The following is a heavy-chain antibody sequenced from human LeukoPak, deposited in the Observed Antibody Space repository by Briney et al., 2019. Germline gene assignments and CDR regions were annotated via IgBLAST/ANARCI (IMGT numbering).Heavy chain of an antibody. V-gene: IGHV3-23*01. CDR3: GNTTPGMAAAGTRYYFDY. CDR1: GFTVSSNY. J-gene: IGHJ4*01. CDR2: ISGSGGST. Sequence: QPGGSLRLSCAASGFTVSSNYMSWVRQAPGKGLEWVSAISGSGGSTYYADSVKGRFTISRDNSKNTLYLQMNSLRAEDTAVYYCGNTTPGMAAAGTRYYFDYWGEGTLVNVSS. D-gene: IGHD6-13*01.